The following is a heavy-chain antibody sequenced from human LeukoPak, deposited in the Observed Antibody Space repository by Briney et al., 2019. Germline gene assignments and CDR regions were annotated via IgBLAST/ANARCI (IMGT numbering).Heavy chain of an antibody. V-gene: IGHV3-21*01. CDR1: GFTFSSYA. CDR2: ISSSSSYI. CDR3: ARSSGGGWSLDY. Sequence: GGSLRLSCAASGFTFSSYAMSWVRQAPGKGLEWVSSISSSSSYIYYADSVKGRFTISRDNAKNSLYLQMNSLRAEDTAVYYCARSSGGGWSLDYWGQGTLVTVSS. J-gene: IGHJ4*02. D-gene: IGHD6-19*01.